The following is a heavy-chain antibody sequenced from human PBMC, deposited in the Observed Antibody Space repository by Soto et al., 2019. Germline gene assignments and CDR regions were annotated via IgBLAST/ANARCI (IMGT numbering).Heavy chain of an antibody. V-gene: IGHV3-23*01. J-gene: IGHJ4*02. D-gene: IGHD3-10*01. CDR3: AKDKNIRPSHYYFDY. Sequence: GGSLRLSCAASGFTFSSYAMSWVRQAPGKALEWVSAISVIGGSKYYADSVKGRFTISRDNSKNTLYLQMNSLRAEDTAVYYCAKDKNIRPSHYYFDYWGQGTLVTVSS. CDR1: GFTFSSYA. CDR2: ISVIGGSK.